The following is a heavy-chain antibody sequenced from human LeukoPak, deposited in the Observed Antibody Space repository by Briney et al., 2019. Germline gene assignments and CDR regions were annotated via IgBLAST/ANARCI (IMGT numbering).Heavy chain of an antibody. CDR3: VKEGSYYLDV. J-gene: IGHJ6*03. CDR2: IGRGSDWT. Sequence: GGSLRLSCAASGFTFSNHAMAWVRQAPGRGLEWVSSIGRGSDWTLFADSVKGRFTISRDNSKNALYLQLNSPGAEDTAIYYCVKEGSYYLDVWGKGTTVTVSS. V-gene: IGHV3-23*01. CDR1: GFTFSNHA.